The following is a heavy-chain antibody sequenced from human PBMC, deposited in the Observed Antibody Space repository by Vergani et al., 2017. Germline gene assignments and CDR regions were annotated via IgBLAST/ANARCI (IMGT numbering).Heavy chain of an antibody. Sequence: EVQLLESGGGVIQPGKSLRLSCTVSAFTFNTYSMSWLRQSPKKGLEWLSGISGSGKSTFYADSVKGRFTISRDNSNDTLYLQMNRLTIEDSAVYYCAQVDIFVVPAGIPRTWGRGTLVTVSS. D-gene: IGHD3-9*01. CDR3: AQVDIFVVPAGIPRT. J-gene: IGHJ5*02. V-gene: IGHV3-23*01. CDR2: ISGSGKST. CDR1: AFTFNTYS.